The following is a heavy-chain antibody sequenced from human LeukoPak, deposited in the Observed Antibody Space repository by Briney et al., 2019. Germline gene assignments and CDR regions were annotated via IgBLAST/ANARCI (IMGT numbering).Heavy chain of an antibody. CDR1: GGSFSSYY. CDR2: IYHIGST. D-gene: IGHD6-13*01. J-gene: IGHJ4*02. V-gene: IGHV4-34*01. CDR3: AREAAGTWFLDY. Sequence: SETLSLTCAVYGGSFSSYYWNWIRQPPGKGLEWIGEIYHIGSTDYNPSLKSRVTISVDTSKNQFSLKLSSVTAADTAVYYCAREAAGTWFLDYWGQGTLVTVSS.